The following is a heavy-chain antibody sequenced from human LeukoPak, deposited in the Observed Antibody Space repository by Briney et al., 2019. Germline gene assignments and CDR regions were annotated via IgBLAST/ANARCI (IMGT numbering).Heavy chain of an antibody. V-gene: IGHV4-39*01. J-gene: IGHJ4*02. D-gene: IGHD5-18*01. Sequence: PSETLSLTCTVSGGSISSSHYYWGWIRQPPGKGLEWIGSIYYSGSTYYNPSLESRVAISLDTSKNQFSLKLNSVTAADTAVYYCARLRYSYGSNYLDYWGQGTLVTVSS. CDR1: GGSISSSHYY. CDR3: ARLRYSYGSNYLDY. CDR2: IYYSGST.